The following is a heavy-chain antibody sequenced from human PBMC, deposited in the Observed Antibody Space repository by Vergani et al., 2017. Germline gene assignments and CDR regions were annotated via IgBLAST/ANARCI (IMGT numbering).Heavy chain of an antibody. D-gene: IGHD2-2*02. CDR1: GYTFTSYY. CDR2: INPSGGST. V-gene: IGHV1-46*01. J-gene: IGHJ4*02. CDR3: ARGRSLGYCSSTSCYTPGY. Sequence: QVQLVQSGAEVKKPGASVKVSCKASGYTFTSYYMHWVRQAPGQGLEWMGIINPSGGSTSYAQKFQGRVTMTRDTSTSTVYMELSSLRSEDTAVYYCARGRSLGYCSSTSCYTPGYWGQGTLVTVSS.